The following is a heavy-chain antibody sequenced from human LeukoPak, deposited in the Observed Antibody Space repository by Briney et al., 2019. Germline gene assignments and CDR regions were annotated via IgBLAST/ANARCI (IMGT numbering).Heavy chain of an antibody. V-gene: IGHV3-73*01. D-gene: IGHD3-22*01. CDR3: TRNYYYDSSGYYYVAMGY. Sequence: QPGGSLRLSCAASGFIFSGSDMHWVRQASGKGLEWVGRIRSKANSYATAYAASVKGRFTISRDDSKNTAYLQMNSLKTEDTAVYYCTRNYYYDSSGYYYVAMGYWGQGTLVTVSS. J-gene: IGHJ4*02. CDR1: GFIFSGSD. CDR2: IRSKANSYAT.